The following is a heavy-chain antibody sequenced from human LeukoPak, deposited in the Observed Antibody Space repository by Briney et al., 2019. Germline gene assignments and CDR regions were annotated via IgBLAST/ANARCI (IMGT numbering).Heavy chain of an antibody. CDR1: GYSFGNRW. J-gene: IGHJ6*02. D-gene: IGHD3-10*01. V-gene: IGHV5-51*01. CDR2: IYPDDSDT. Sequence: GESLKISCEGSGYSFGNRWIGWVRQMPGKGLEWMGIIYPDDSDTIYKPSFEGQVTISADTSISTAYLQWSSLKASDTAMYYCARGDYGPGSSYNYYRMDVWGQGTTVTVSS. CDR3: ARGDYGPGSSYNYYRMDV.